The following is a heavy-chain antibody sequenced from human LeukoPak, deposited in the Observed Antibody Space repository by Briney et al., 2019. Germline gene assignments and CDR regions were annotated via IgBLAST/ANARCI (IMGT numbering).Heavy chain of an antibody. CDR1: GFTFRNYL. D-gene: IGHD2-21*01. Sequence: PGGSLRLSCAASGFTFRNYLMNWVRQAPGKGLEWVSSISSSSSYIYYADSVKGRFTISRDNAKNSLYLQMNSLRAEDTAVYYCASIGGEEESYYYYYMDVWGKGTTVTVSS. J-gene: IGHJ6*03. V-gene: IGHV3-21*01. CDR3: ASIGGEEESYYYYYMDV. CDR2: ISSSSSYI.